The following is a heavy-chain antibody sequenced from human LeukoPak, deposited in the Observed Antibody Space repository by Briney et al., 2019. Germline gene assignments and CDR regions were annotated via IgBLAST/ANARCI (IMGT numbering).Heavy chain of an antibody. CDR3: ARVLVGELSLSKLDQDMAV. V-gene: IGHV3-53*01. CDR1: GFTVSSNY. Sequence: GGSLRLSCAASGFTVSSNYMSWVRQAPGKGLEWVSVIYSGGSTYYAASVKGRFTISRDNSKNTLYLQMNSMRAEDTAVYYCARVLVGELSLSKLDQDMAVWGREPT. CDR2: IYSGGST. D-gene: IGHD3-16*02. J-gene: IGHJ6*03.